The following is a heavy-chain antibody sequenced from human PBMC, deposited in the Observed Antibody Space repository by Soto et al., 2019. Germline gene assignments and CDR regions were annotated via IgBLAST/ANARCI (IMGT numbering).Heavy chain of an antibody. J-gene: IGHJ5*02. CDR2: LYYSGST. D-gene: IGHD4-17*01. Sequence: QVQLQESGPGLVKPSETLSLTCTVSGGSVSSGSYYWSWIRQPPGKGLEWIGYLYYSGSTKYNPSLKSRVTISVDTSKNQFSLKLSSVTAADTAVYYCAREVDYGENWFDPWGQGTLVTVSS. V-gene: IGHV4-61*01. CDR3: AREVDYGENWFDP. CDR1: GGSVSSGSYY.